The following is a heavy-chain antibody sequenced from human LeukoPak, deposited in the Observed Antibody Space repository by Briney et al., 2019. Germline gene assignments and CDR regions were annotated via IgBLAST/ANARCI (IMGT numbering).Heavy chain of an antibody. D-gene: IGHD1-14*01. J-gene: IGHJ4*02. CDR3: AIGNYFDY. CDR2: IKEDGSEM. Sequence: PGGSLRLSCVASRFTFTSSWMSWVRQAPGKGLEWVANIKEDGSEMFYMDSVKGRFTIARHNAKNSLYLQMNSLRAEDTALYYCAIGNYFDYWGQGTLVTVSS. CDR1: RFTFTSSW. V-gene: IGHV3-7*01.